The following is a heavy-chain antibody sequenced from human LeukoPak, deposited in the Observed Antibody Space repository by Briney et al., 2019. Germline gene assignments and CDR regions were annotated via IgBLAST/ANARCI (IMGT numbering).Heavy chain of an antibody. V-gene: IGHV3-15*01. CDR1: GFTFSNAW. Sequence: GGSLRLSCAASGFTFSNAWVSWVRQAPGKGLEWVGRIKSKTDGGTTDYAAPVKGRFTISRDDSKNTLYLQMNSLKTEDTAVYYCTTDDPERNFFDYWGQGTLVTVSS. CDR3: TTDDPERNFFDY. J-gene: IGHJ4*02. CDR2: IKSKTDGGTT.